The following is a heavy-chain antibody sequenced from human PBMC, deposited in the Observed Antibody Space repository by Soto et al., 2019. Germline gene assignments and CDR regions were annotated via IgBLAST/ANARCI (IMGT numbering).Heavy chain of an antibody. V-gene: IGHV4-39*01. CDR1: GGSISSSSYY. D-gene: IGHD4-17*01. CDR3: ASSWTDYGGGFDY. CDR2: IYYSGST. J-gene: IGHJ4*02. Sequence: SETLSLTCTVSGGSISSSSYYWGWIRQPPGKGLEWIGSIYYSGSTYYNPSLKSRVTISVDTSKNQFSLKLSSVTAADTAVYYCASSWTDYGGGFDYWGQGTLVTVSS.